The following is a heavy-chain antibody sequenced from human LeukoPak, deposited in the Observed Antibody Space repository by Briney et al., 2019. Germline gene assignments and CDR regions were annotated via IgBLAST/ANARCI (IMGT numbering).Heavy chain of an antibody. CDR1: GYTFTGYY. Sequence: EASVKVSCKASGYTFTGYYMHWVRPAPGQGLEWMGWINPNSGGANYAQKFQGRVTMTRDTSVSTAYMDLSRLRSDDTAVYYCARENYYYDSSGCDYWGQGTLVTVSS. CDR2: INPNSGGA. V-gene: IGHV1-2*02. CDR3: ARENYYYDSSGCDY. J-gene: IGHJ4*02. D-gene: IGHD3-22*01.